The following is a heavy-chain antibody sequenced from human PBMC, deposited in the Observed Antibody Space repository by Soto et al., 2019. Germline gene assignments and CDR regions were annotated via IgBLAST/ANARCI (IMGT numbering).Heavy chain of an antibody. Sequence: EVQLLESGGGLVQPGGSLRLSCAASGFTFSNYAMTWVRQAPGKGLEWVSTISGGGDGTFYADSVKGRFNISRDNSRNTVYMQMNSLRAEDTAVYYCAKKGLGSLTTYCNSGDCHYAFDIWGQGTMVTVSS. J-gene: IGHJ3*02. CDR2: ISGGGDGT. D-gene: IGHD2-21*02. V-gene: IGHV3-23*01. CDR3: AKKGLGSLTTYCNSGDCHYAFDI. CDR1: GFTFSNYA.